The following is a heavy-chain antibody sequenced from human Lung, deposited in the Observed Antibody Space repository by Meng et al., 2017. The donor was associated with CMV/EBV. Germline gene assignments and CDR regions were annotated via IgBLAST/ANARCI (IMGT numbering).Heavy chain of an antibody. V-gene: IGHV4-4*02. CDR3: AREKTYYYGSGSPHYYYYGMDV. CDR2: IYHSGST. J-gene: IGHJ6*02. CDR1: GGSISSSNW. D-gene: IGHD3-10*01. Sequence: SETXSLTCAVSGGSISSSNWWSWVRQPPGRGLEWIGEIYHSGSTNYNPSLKSRVTISVDKSKNQFSLKLSSVTAADTAVYYCAREKTYYYGSGSPHYYYYGMDVXGQGXTVTVSS.